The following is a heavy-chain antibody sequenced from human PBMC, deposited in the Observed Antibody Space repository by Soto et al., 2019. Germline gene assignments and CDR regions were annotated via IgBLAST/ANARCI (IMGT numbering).Heavy chain of an antibody. CDR2: ISGSGGST. CDR1: GVTFSSYA. J-gene: IGHJ6*02. Sequence: GGSLRLSCAASGVTFSSYAMSWVRQAPGKGLEWVSAISGSGGSTYYADSVKGRFTISRDNAKNSLFLQMNSLRAEDTAVYYCARDLAVVAAIVNYCYYGXDVWGQGTTVTVSS. V-gene: IGHV3-23*01. D-gene: IGHD2-15*01. CDR3: ARDLAVVAAIVNYCYYGXDV.